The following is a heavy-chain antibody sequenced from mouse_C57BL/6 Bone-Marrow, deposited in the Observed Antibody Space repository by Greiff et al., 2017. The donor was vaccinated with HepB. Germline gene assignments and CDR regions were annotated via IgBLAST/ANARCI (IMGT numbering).Heavy chain of an antibody. V-gene: IGHV5-6*01. J-gene: IGHJ4*01. CDR1: GFTFSSYG. Sequence: EVQLVESGGDLVKPGGSLKLSCAASGFTFSSYGMSWVRQTPDKRLEWVATISSGGSYTYYPDSVKGRFTISRDNAKNTLYLQMSSLKSEDTAMYYCARHGRFLYYYAMDYWGQGTSVTVSS. CDR2: ISSGGSYT. CDR3: ARHGRFLYYYAMDY. D-gene: IGHD6-5*01.